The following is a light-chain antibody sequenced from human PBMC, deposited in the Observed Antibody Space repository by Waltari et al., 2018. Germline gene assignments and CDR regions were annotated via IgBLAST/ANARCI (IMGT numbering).Light chain of an antibody. CDR1: SSNIRDYDY. CDR2: DVT. J-gene: IGLJ2*01. V-gene: IGLV2-14*03. Sequence: QSALTQPASVSGSPGQSITIPCPGRSSNIRDYDYFSWYQQHPGEAPKLIIYDVTHRPSGISNRFSGSKSGSAASLTISGLQAEDEADYYCSSYTNRILVFGGGTKLTVL. CDR3: SSYTNRILV.